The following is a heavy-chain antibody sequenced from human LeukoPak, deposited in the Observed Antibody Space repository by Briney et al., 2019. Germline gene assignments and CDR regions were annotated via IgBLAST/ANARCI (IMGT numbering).Heavy chain of an antibody. Sequence: GGSLRLSCAASGFTFSSYAMHWVRQAPGKGLEWVAVISYDGSNKYYADSVKGRFTISRDNSKNTLYLQMNSLRAEDTAVYYCARERRHYDFWRGSFDYWSQGTLVTVSS. CDR1: GFTFSSYA. V-gene: IGHV3-30*04. CDR2: ISYDGSNK. J-gene: IGHJ4*02. D-gene: IGHD3-3*01. CDR3: ARERRHYDFWRGSFDY.